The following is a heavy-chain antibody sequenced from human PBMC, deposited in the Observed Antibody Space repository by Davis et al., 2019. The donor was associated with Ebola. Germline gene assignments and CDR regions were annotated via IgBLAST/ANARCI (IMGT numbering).Heavy chain of an antibody. V-gene: IGHV4-34*01. CDR2: INHSGST. CDR1: GGSISSYY. J-gene: IGHJ6*02. CDR3: ARGSPDGLYYYYYGMDV. Sequence: PSETLSLTCTVSGGSISSYYWSWIRQPPGKGLEWIGEINHSGSTNYNPSLKSRVTISVDTSKNQFSLKLSSVTAADTAVYYCARGSPDGLYYYYYGMDVWGQGTTVTVSS. D-gene: IGHD1-14*01.